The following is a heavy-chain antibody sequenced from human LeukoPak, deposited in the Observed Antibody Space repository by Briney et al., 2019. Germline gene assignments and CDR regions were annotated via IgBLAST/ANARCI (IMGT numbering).Heavy chain of an antibody. CDR3: ARHSSTSGYISGLGFDY. CDR1: GGSISSSHW. V-gene: IGHV4-4*02. D-gene: IGHD6-19*01. CDR2: IYHSGST. Sequence: SETLSLTCAVSGGSISSSHWWIWVRQPPGKGLEWIGEIYHSGSTTYNPSLKSRVTISVDKSKNQFSLKMNSVTAADTAVYYCARHSSTSGYISGLGFDYWGQGTLVTVSS. J-gene: IGHJ4*02.